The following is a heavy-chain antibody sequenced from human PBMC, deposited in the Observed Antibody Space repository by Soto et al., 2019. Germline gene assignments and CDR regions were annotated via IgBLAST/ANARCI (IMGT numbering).Heavy chain of an antibody. CDR2: ISGSGDSA. CDR3: GKERRGSGWSVCNY. CDR1: GFTFRDYA. Sequence: VQLLESGGGLVQPGGSLRLSCAASGFTFRDYAMNWVRQAPGKGLEWVSDISGSGDSARYADSVRGRFTISRDNSRNTLDLQMNSLRVDDTAVCYCGKERRGSGWSVCNYWGQGTLVTVSS. D-gene: IGHD6-19*01. V-gene: IGHV3-23*01. J-gene: IGHJ4*02.